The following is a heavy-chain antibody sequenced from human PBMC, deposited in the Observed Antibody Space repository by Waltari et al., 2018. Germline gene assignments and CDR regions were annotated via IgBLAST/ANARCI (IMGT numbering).Heavy chain of an antibody. J-gene: IGHJ6*02. Sequence: QVQLQQWGAGLLKPSETLSLTCAVYGGSFSGYYWSWIRQPPGKGLEWIGEINHRGSTNYNPALKSRVTISVDTSKNQFSLKLSSVTAADTAVYYCARGQGRARYYYYYYGMDVWGQGTTVTVSS. CDR3: ARGQGRARYYYYYYGMDV. V-gene: IGHV4-34*01. CDR1: GGSFSGYY. CDR2: INHRGST.